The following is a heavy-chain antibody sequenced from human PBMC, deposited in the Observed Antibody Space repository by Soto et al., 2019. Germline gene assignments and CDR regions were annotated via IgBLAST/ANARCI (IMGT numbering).Heavy chain of an antibody. CDR3: AKYCGGDCRHFDA. V-gene: IGHV1-46*01. CDR1: GYNFIAYY. Sequence: ASVKVSCKTSGYNFIAYYIYWVRQAPGQGPEWMGMINPSSGATNIAQKFQGRITVTSDSSTNTAYLQLSSLRSEDAAVYYCAKYCGGDCRHFDAWGQGTRVIVSS. CDR2: INPSSGAT. D-gene: IGHD2-21*02. J-gene: IGHJ4*02.